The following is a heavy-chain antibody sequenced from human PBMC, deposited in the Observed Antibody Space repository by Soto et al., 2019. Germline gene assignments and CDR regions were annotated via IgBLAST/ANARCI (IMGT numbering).Heavy chain of an antibody. V-gene: IGHV1-2*02. CDR2: INPKSGGT. Sequence: QVQLVQSGAEVKKPGASVKVSCKASGYTFTDYYIHWVRQAPGQGLEWMGWINPKSGGTNFAQKFKGRVTMTRDTSISTGYMELSRLRSDDTAVYCCARRGLITVAAYYLDYWGQGTLVTVSS. CDR3: ARRGLITVAAYYLDY. CDR1: GYTFTDYY. D-gene: IGHD6-19*01. J-gene: IGHJ4*02.